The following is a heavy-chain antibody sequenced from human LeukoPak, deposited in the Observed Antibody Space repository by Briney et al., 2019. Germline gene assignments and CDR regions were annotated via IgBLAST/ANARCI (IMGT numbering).Heavy chain of an antibody. CDR1: GFSFKNFW. CDR3: ARDDARGWGS. CDR2: IKDDGRDK. V-gene: IGHV3-7*01. Sequence: GGSLRLSCAASGFSFKNFWLTWVRQAPGKGLEWVANIKDDGRDKYYVDSVKGRFTISRDNAKNLVYLQMNGLRAEDTGVYYCARDDARGWGSWGQGTLVIVSS. D-gene: IGHD7-27*01. J-gene: IGHJ5*02.